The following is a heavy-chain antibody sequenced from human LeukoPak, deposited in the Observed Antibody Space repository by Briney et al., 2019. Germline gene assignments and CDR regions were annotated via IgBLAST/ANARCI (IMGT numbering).Heavy chain of an antibody. D-gene: IGHD1-26*01. V-gene: IGHV3-66*01. CDR3: TRVRSPNWFDP. CDR1: GFTVSSNF. J-gene: IGHJ5*02. CDR2: IYSGGST. Sequence: AGGSLRLSCAASGFTVSSNFMSWVRQAPGKGLEWVSVIYSGGSTYYADSVKGRFTISRDNSKDTLYLQMNSLRVEDTAVYYCTRVRSPNWFDPWGQGTLVTVSS.